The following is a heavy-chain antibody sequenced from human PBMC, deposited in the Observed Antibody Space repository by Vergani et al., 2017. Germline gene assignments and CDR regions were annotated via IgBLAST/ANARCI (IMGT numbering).Heavy chain of an antibody. D-gene: IGHD6-19*01. Sequence: QLQLQESGPGLVKPSATLSLTCSVSGASIRSSNYYWGWIRQPPGKGLELIASIYYSGSTYYNPSLKSRVTIPVDTSKNQFSLKLSSVTAADTAVYFCARHSTVEWLVKLGWIDPWGQGILVTVSS. J-gene: IGHJ5*02. CDR3: ARHSTVEWLVKLGWIDP. CDR2: IYYSGST. CDR1: GASIRSSNYY. V-gene: IGHV4-39*01.